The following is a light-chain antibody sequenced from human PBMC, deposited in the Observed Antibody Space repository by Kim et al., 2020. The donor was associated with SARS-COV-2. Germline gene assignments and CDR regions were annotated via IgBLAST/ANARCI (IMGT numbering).Light chain of an antibody. CDR3: QKCDSAPWT. Sequence: DIQMTQSPSSLSASVGDRVTITCRASQDISNYLAWFHLKPGKAPKLLIYAASALQPGVPSRFSGSGSGTDFTLTVTSLQPEDVATYYCQKCDSAPWTFGQGTKVDIK. CDR1: QDISNY. V-gene: IGKV1-27*01. J-gene: IGKJ1*01. CDR2: AAS.